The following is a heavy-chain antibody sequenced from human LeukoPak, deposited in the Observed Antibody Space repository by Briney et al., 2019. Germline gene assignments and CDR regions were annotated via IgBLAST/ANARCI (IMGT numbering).Heavy chain of an antibody. J-gene: IGHJ6*03. CDR2: INHSGST. Sequence: SETLSLTCAVYGGSFSGYYWSWIRQPPGKGLEWIGEINHSGSTNYNLSLKSRVTISVDTSKNQFSLKLSSVTAADTAVYYCARMKDLYYYYMDVWGKGTTVTVSS. D-gene: IGHD2-15*01. CDR3: ARMKDLYYYYMDV. V-gene: IGHV4-34*01. CDR1: GGSFSGYY.